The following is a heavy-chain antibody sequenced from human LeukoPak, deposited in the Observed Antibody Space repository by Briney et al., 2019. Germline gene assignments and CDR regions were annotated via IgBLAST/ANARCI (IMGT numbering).Heavy chain of an antibody. Sequence: GGSLRLSCAASGFTFSSYWMSWVRQAPGKGLEWVANIKHDGSEKYYVDSVKGRFTISRDDAKNSMYLQMNSLRAEDTAVYYCAREGDAAGLDCWGQGTLVTVSS. CDR3: AREGDAAGLDC. CDR1: GFTFSSYW. J-gene: IGHJ4*02. V-gene: IGHV3-7*01. CDR2: IKHDGSEK. D-gene: IGHD6-13*01.